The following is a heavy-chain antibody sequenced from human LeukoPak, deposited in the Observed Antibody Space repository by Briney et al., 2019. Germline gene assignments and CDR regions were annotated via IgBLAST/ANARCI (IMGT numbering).Heavy chain of an antibody. CDR1: GYTFTGYY. D-gene: IGHD6-19*01. J-gene: IGHJ3*02. Sequence: ASVKVSCMASGYTFTGYYMHWVRQAPGHGLEWMGWINPDSDYRYYAQRFQGRVTMTRDTSINTAYMQLNRLQSDDTAIYYCARQSRGDAFDIWGQGTMVTVSS. CDR3: ARQSRGDAFDI. V-gene: IGHV1-2*02. CDR2: INPDSDYR.